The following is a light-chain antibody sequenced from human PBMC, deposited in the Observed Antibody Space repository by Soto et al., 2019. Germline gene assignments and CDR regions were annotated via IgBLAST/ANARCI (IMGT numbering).Light chain of an antibody. CDR3: ETWDSNAWV. CDR1: SGHNNYI. Sequence: QPVLTQSSSASASLGSSVKLTCTLSSGHNNYIIAWHQQQPGKAPRYLMKIEGSGSFNKGSGVPDRFSGYRSGTDRYLTISNVQFDDEADYSCETWDSNAWVFGGGTKLTVL. CDR2: IEGSGSF. V-gene: IGLV4-60*02. J-gene: IGLJ3*02.